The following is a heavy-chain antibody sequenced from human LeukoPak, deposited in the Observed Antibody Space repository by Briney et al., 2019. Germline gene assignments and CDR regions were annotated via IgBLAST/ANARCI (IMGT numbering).Heavy chain of an antibody. Sequence: GGSLRLSCAAPGFNFDDYAIHWVRQAPGKGLEWVSLISGDGGSTFYADSVRGRFTISRDNSKNSLYLQMSGLRSEDTALYFCARESDSSGWYDYWGQGTLVTVSS. D-gene: IGHD6-19*01. CDR2: ISGDGGST. V-gene: IGHV3-43*02. CDR1: GFNFDDYA. CDR3: ARESDSSGWYDY. J-gene: IGHJ4*02.